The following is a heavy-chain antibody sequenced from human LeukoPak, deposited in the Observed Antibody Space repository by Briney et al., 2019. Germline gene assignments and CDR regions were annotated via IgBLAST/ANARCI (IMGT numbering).Heavy chain of an antibody. J-gene: IGHJ4*02. CDR2: IKPEGSDK. CDR3: TGSGF. D-gene: IGHD3-9*01. CDR1: GVTFSSSW. Sequence: GGSLRLSCAASGVTFSSSWMTWVRQAPGKGLEWVANIKPEGSDKNYVDSVRGRFTISRDNAKNLLYLQMNSLRAEDAAVYYCTGSGFWGQGTLVTVSS. V-gene: IGHV3-7*05.